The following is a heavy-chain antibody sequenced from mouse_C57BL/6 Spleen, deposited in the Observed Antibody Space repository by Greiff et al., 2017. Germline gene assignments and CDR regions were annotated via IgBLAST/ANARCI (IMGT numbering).Heavy chain of an antibody. J-gene: IGHJ4*01. CDR1: GFTFSDYG. D-gene: IGHD1-1*01. CDR3: ARETTVVATDAMDY. Sequence: EVNLVESGGGLVKPGGSLKLSCAASGFTFSDYGMHWVRQAPEKGLEWVAYISSGSSTIYYANTVKGRFTISRDNAKNTLFLQMTSLRSEDTAMDYCARETTVVATDAMDYWGQGTSVTVSS. CDR2: ISSGSSTI. V-gene: IGHV5-17*01.